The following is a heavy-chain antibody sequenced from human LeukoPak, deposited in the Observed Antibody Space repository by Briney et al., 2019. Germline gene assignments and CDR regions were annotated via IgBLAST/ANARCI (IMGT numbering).Heavy chain of an antibody. D-gene: IGHD3-10*01. CDR2: ISAYNGNT. CDR3: ARVYYGSGSYYTHFDY. J-gene: IGHJ4*02. V-gene: IGHV1-18*04. Sequence: AAGNVSCKAAGYTFTIYGISLGRQAPGQGHEWMGLISAYNGNTNYAHKLQVRVTLTTDTTTSTDYMELRRLSSDETAVYSCARVYYGSGSYYTHFDYWGQGTLVTVSS. CDR1: GYTFTIYG.